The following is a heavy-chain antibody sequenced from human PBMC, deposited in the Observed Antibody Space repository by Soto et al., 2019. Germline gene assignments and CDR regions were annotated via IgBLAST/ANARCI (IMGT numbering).Heavy chain of an antibody. V-gene: IGHV1-69*13. J-gene: IGHJ4*02. CDR2: IIPIFGTA. Sequence: SVKVSCKASGGTFSSYAISWVRQAPGQGLEWMGGIIPIFGTANYAQKFQGRVTITADESTSTAYMELSSLRSEDTAVYYCARDLGIAVAGTFKGFDYWGQGTLVTVSS. CDR1: GGTFSSYA. D-gene: IGHD6-19*01. CDR3: ARDLGIAVAGTFKGFDY.